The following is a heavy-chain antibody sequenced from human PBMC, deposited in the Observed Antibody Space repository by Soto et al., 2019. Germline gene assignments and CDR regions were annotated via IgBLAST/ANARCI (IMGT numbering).Heavy chain of an antibody. J-gene: IGHJ6*02. Sequence: SETLSLTCAVSGGSISSSNWWSWVRQPPGKGLEWIGEIYHSGSTYYNPSLKSRVTISVDTSKNQFSLKLSSVTAADTAVYYCARTGYNWNYDYYYYGMDVWGQGTTVTVSS. CDR2: IYHSGST. D-gene: IGHD1-7*01. CDR1: GGSISSSNW. CDR3: ARTGYNWNYDYYYYGMDV. V-gene: IGHV4-4*02.